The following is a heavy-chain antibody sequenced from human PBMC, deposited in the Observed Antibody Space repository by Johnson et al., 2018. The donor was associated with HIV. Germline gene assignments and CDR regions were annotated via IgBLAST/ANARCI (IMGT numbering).Heavy chain of an antibody. J-gene: IGHJ3*02. Sequence: QVQVVESGGGVVQPGRSLRLSCAASGFTFRNYGMHWVRQAPGKGLEWVAVISYDGSNRYSADSVKGRFTISRDNSKHTLYLLMNSLRAEDTAVYYCATSEGYGSGSPNAFDIWGQGTMVTVSS. V-gene: IGHV3-30*03. CDR3: ATSEGYGSGSPNAFDI. D-gene: IGHD3-10*01. CDR1: GFTFRNYG. CDR2: ISYDGSNR.